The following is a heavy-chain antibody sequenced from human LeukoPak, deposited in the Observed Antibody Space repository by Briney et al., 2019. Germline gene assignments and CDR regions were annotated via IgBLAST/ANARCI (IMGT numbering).Heavy chain of an antibody. J-gene: IGHJ6*02. CDR3: ARDSYDSSGYYYDSYHYGMDV. V-gene: IGHV3-23*03. CDR2: IYSGGST. Sequence: GGSLRLSCAASGFTFSSYAMSWVRQAPGKGLEWVSVIYSGGSTYYADSVKGRFTISRDNAKNSLYLQMNSLRAEDTAVYYCARDSYDSSGYYYDSYHYGMDVWGQGTTVTVSS. D-gene: IGHD3-22*01. CDR1: GFTFSSYA.